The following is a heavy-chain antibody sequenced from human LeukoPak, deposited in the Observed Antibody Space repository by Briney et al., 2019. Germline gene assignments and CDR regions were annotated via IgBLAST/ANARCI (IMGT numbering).Heavy chain of an antibody. CDR1: GFTFSSYA. CDR2: ISGSGGST. V-gene: IGHV3-23*01. Sequence: GGSLRLSCAASGFTFSSYAMSWVRQAPGKGLEWVSAISGSGGSTYYADFVKGRFTISRDNSKNTLYLQMNSLRAEDTAVYYCANSVVVPAATLLDYWGQGTLVTVSS. D-gene: IGHD2-2*01. J-gene: IGHJ4*02. CDR3: ANSVVVPAATLLDY.